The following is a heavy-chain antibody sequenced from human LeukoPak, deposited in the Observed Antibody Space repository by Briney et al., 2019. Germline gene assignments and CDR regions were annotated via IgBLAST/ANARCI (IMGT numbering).Heavy chain of an antibody. V-gene: IGHV4-39*01. D-gene: IGHD3-3*01. Sequence: SETPSLTCTVSGGSISSSSYYWGWIRQPPGKGLEWIGSIYYSGSTYYNPSLKSRVTISVDTSKNQFSLKLSSVTAADTALYYCARGPIFGVVTKNWFDPWGQGTLVTVSS. CDR1: GGSISSSSYY. CDR3: ARGPIFGVVTKNWFDP. J-gene: IGHJ5*02. CDR2: IYYSGST.